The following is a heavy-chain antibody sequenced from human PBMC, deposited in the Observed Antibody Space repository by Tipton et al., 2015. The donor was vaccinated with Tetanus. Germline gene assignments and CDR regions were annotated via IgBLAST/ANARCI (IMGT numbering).Heavy chain of an antibody. Sequence: GLVKPSETLSLTCTVSGGSMTNYYWSWIRQPPGKGLEWLGHIDYSGNTNYNSSLKGRATISLNTPKNQFSLKLTSVTAADTATYYCARHGGGFFNGMDVWGQGTSVSVSS. CDR3: ARHGGGFFNGMDV. V-gene: IGHV4-59*08. D-gene: IGHD3-16*01. J-gene: IGHJ6*02. CDR1: GGSMTNYY. CDR2: IDYSGNT.